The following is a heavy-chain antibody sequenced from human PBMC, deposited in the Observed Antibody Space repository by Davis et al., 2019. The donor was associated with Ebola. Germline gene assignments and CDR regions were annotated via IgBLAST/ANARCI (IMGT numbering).Heavy chain of an antibody. CDR3: ARGVHSNGYYPNDY. Sequence: ASVKVSCKASGYTFTSYDISWVRQASGQGLEWMGWISAYNGNTNYAQKLQGRVTVTTETSTSTAYMELRSLRSDDTAVYYCARGVHSNGYYPNDYWGQGTLVTVSS. V-gene: IGHV1-18*01. D-gene: IGHD3-22*01. CDR2: ISAYNGNT. J-gene: IGHJ4*02. CDR1: GYTFTSYD.